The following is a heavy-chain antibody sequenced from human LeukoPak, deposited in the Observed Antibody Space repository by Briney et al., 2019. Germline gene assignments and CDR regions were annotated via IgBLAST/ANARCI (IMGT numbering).Heavy chain of an antibody. CDR2: IRSKANSYAT. V-gene: IGHV3-73*01. Sequence: GGSLRLSCAASGFTFSSYSMNWVRQASGKGLEWVGRIRSKANSYATAYAASVKGRFTISRDDSKNTAYLQMNSLKTEDTAVYYCTTGPRIAAAGTGGDYWGQGTLVTVSS. J-gene: IGHJ4*02. CDR3: TTGPRIAAAGTGGDY. CDR1: GFTFSSYS. D-gene: IGHD6-13*01.